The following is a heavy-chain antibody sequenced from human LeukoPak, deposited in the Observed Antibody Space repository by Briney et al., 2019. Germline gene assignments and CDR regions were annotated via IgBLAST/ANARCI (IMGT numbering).Heavy chain of an antibody. J-gene: IGHJ5*02. D-gene: IGHD6-19*01. Sequence: GGSLRLSCTVSGFTVSSNSMSWVRQAPGKGLEWVSFIYTTGNTHNSDSVKGRFTISRDSSKNTLYLQMNSLRAEDTAVYYCARDSSGSNNWFDPWGQGTLVTVSS. CDR1: GFTVSSNS. CDR3: ARDSSGSNNWFDP. V-gene: IGHV3-53*01. CDR2: IYTTGNT.